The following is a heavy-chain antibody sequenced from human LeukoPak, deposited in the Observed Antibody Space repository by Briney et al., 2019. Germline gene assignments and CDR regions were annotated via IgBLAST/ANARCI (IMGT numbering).Heavy chain of an antibody. CDR1: GGSISSYY. CDR3: ASSGGRWLIYFDY. J-gene: IGHJ4*02. V-gene: IGHV3-20*04. D-gene: IGHD3-22*01. CDR2: INWNGGST. Sequence: ETLSLTCTVSGGSISSYYWSWIRQPPGKGLEWVSGINWNGGSTGYADSVKGRFTISRDNAKNSLYLQMNSLRAEDTALYYCASSGGRWLIYFDYWGQGTLVTVSS.